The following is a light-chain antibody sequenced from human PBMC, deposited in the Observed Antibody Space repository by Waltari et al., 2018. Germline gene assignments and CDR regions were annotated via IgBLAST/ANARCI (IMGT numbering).Light chain of an antibody. V-gene: IGLV2-8*01. CDR3: SSYAGSNNFWV. Sequence: QSALPQPPSASGSPAQSVAIPCTGTSTDVGGYNYVPWYQQHPGKAPKLMIYEVNKRPSGVPDRFSGSKSGNTASLTVSGLQAEDEADYYCSSYAGSNNFWVFGGGTKLTVL. J-gene: IGLJ3*02. CDR1: STDVGGYNY. CDR2: EVN.